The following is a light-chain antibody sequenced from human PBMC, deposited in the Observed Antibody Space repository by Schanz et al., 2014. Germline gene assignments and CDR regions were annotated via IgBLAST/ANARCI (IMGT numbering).Light chain of an antibody. CDR1: SSDVGSYKL. J-gene: IGLJ3*02. CDR2: EAT. CDR3: AAWDDSLSGPV. V-gene: IGLV2-14*02. Sequence: QSALTQPASVSGSPGQSVTISCTGISSDVGSYKLVSWYQQHPGKAPKLMIYEATKRPSGVSDRFSGSKSGKTASLTISGLQAEDEADYYCAAWDDSLSGPVFGGGTKLTVL.